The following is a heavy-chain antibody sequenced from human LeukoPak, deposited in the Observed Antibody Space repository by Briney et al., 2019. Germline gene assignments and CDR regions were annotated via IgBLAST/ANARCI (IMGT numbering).Heavy chain of an antibody. V-gene: IGHV3-23*01. CDR2: ISGSGGST. Sequence: PGGSLRLSCAASGFTFSSYAMSWVRQAPGKGLEWVSAISGSGGSTYYADSVKGRFTISRDNSKNTLYLQMSSLRAEDTAVYYCAKAPYSSSWYRPPYFDYWGQGTLVTVSS. CDR3: AKAPYSSSWYRPPYFDY. CDR1: GFTFSSYA. D-gene: IGHD6-13*01. J-gene: IGHJ4*02.